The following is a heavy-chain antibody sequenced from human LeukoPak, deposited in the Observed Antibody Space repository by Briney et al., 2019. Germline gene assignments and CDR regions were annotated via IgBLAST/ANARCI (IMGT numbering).Heavy chain of an antibody. CDR1: GGSISSYY. CDR2: FYSSGST. Sequence: SETLSLTCTVSGGSISSYYWIWIRQPPGKELEWIGYFYSSGSTSYNSSLKSRVTISVDTSKNQFSLKLTSVTAADTAVYYCARSDKRGYFYGLDVWGQGTTVTVSS. CDR3: ARSDKRGYFYGLDV. D-gene: IGHD2-15*01. J-gene: IGHJ6*02. V-gene: IGHV4-59*01.